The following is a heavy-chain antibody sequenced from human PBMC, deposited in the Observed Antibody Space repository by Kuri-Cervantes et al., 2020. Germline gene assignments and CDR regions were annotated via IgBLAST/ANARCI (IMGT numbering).Heavy chain of an antibody. D-gene: IGHD3-3*01. Sequence: GESLKISCVGSGFTFSSYWMSWVRQAPGKGLEWVANIKQDGSEKYYVDSVKGRFTISRDNAKNSLYLQMNSLRPEDTAFYYCARDTYDLRSGYHSAFDIWGQGTMVTVSS. CDR1: GFTFSSYW. CDR2: IKQDGSEK. J-gene: IGHJ3*02. V-gene: IGHV3-7*03. CDR3: ARDTYDLRSGYHSAFDI.